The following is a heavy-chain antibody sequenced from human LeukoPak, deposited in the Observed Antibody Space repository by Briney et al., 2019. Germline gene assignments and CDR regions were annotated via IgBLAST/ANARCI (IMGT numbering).Heavy chain of an antibody. CDR3: ALGGGGVCLGELSLSAY. CDR1: GGTFSSYA. CDR2: INPSGGST. Sequence: GSSVKVSCKASGGTFSSYAISWVRQAPGQGLEWMGIINPSGGSTSYAQKLQGRVTMTTDTSTSTAYMELRSLRSDDTAVYYCALGGGGVCLGELSLSAYWGQGTLVTVSS. D-gene: IGHD3-16*02. J-gene: IGHJ4*02. V-gene: IGHV1-69*04.